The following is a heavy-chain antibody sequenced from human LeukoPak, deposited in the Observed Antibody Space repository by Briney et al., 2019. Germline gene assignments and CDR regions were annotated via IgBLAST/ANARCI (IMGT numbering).Heavy chain of an antibody. J-gene: IGHJ6*02. D-gene: IGHD2-2*01. CDR3: ASRYCGSANCQWGDYYYYGMDG. CDR2: IIPIFGTT. CDR1: GGTLSSYA. Sequence: SVKVSCKASGGTLSSYAISWVRQAPGQGLERMGGIIPIFGTTKYSQKFQDRVTITAAESTGTAFMDLNSLTSDATAVYYCASRYCGSANCQWGDYYYYGMDGWGQGTTVTVSS. V-gene: IGHV1-69*01.